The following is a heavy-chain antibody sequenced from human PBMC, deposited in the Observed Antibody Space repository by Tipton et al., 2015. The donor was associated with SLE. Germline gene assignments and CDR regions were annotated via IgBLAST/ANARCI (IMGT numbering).Heavy chain of an antibody. Sequence: SLRLSCAASGFTFSNFGMHWVRQAPGKGLEWVAVTWYDGSNKYYADSVKGRFTISRDNSKNMLHLQMNSLRAEDTAVYYCAREKLEYCSGIRSAFAYWGQGTLVTVSS. J-gene: IGHJ4*02. CDR1: GFTFSNFG. D-gene: IGHD2-15*01. CDR3: AREKLEYCSGIRSAFAY. V-gene: IGHV3-33*01. CDR2: TWYDGSNK.